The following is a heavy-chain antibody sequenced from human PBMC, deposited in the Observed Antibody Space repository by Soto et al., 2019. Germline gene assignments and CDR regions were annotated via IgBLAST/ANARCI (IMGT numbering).Heavy chain of an antibody. CDR3: ARDHQVLRYFDWPDAFDI. CDR1: GFTFSSYG. CDR2: IWYDGSNK. J-gene: IGHJ3*02. Sequence: QVQLVESGGGVVQPGRSLRLSCAASGFTFSSYGMHWVRQAPGKGLEWVAVIWYDGSNKYYGDSVKGRFTISRDNSKNTLYLQMNSLRAEDTAVYYCARDHQVLRYFDWPDAFDIWGQGTMVTVSS. D-gene: IGHD3-9*01. V-gene: IGHV3-33*01.